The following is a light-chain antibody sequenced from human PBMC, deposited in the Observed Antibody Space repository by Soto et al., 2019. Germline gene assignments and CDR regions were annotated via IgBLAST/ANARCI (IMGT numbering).Light chain of an antibody. CDR2: DAS. V-gene: IGKV1-9*01. J-gene: IGKJ4*01. CDR3: QQLYSFPLT. CDR1: QDFSNF. Sequence: DIQLTQSPSFLSASIGDRVTITCRASQDFSNFLAWYQQKPGRAPKLLMYDASTFQSGVPSRFSGSGSGTEFTLTISSLQPEDFATYYCQQLYSFPLTFGGGTKVDIK.